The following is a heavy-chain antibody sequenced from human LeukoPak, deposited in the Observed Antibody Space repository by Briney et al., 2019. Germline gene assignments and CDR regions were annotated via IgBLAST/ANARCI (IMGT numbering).Heavy chain of an antibody. J-gene: IGHJ4*02. CDR2: IYYSGST. Sequence: SETLSLTCTVSGGSISSYYWSWLRQPPGKGLEWIGYIYYSGSTNYTPSLKSRVTISVDTSKNQFSLKLSSVTAADTAVYYCARRSGSYRQLDYWGQGTLVTVSS. CDR1: GGSISSYY. V-gene: IGHV4-59*08. D-gene: IGHD1-26*01. CDR3: ARRSGSYRQLDY.